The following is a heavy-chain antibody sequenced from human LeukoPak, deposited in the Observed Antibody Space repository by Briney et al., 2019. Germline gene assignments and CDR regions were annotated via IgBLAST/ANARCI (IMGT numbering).Heavy chain of an antibody. CDR1: GLTFSSAW. CDR3: ASEPSLYNVFTSNHRWGDY. D-gene: IGHD3-10*02. J-gene: IGHJ4*02. Sequence: PGGCLRLACAASGLTFSSAWVNSGRQAPGEGLEWVGRIQVRTEGGTTDSGAPAKGRFTISREESKNTLYLQMKSLKTEDTAVYYCASEPSLYNVFTSNHRWGDYWGQGTLVTVSS. V-gene: IGHV3-15*07. CDR2: IQVRTEGGTT.